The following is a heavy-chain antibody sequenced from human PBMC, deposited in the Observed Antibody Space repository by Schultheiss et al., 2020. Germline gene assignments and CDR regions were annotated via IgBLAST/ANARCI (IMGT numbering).Heavy chain of an antibody. J-gene: IGHJ6*02. Sequence: ETLSLTCAVYGGSFSSYYWSWIRQPPGKGLEWVASISTDSRFIYYADSVEGRFTISRDNAKNSLFLQMNTLSAEDTAVYYCARHFPYISDSRVGMDVWGQGTTVTVSS. CDR1: GGSFSSYY. CDR2: ISTDSRFI. D-gene: IGHD6-19*01. CDR3: ARHFPYISDSRVGMDV. V-gene: IGHV3-21*01.